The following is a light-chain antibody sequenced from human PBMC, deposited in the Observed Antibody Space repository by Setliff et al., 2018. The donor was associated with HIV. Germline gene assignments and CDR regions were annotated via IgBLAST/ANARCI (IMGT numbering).Light chain of an antibody. CDR2: DVN. Sequence: ALAQPASVSGSPGQSITISCVGSNSDIGVYDYVSWYQQHPTTAWEFIIYDVNNRPSGVSNRFSGSKSGKTASLTISGLQAEDEADYYCSSYTSSGTVFGGGTKVTVL. V-gene: IGLV2-14*03. J-gene: IGLJ2*01. CDR1: NSDIGVYDY. CDR3: SSYTSSGTV.